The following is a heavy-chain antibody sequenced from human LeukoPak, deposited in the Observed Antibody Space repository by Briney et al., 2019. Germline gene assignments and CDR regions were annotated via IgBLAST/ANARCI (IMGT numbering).Heavy chain of an antibody. Sequence: ASVKVSCKVSGYTLTELSMHWVRQAPGKGLEWMGGFDPEDGETIYAQKFQGRVTMTEDTSTDTAYMELSSLRSEDTAVYYCATSDIVVVPAAIGGFDYWGQGALVTVSS. CDR1: GYTLTELS. D-gene: IGHD2-2*02. V-gene: IGHV1-24*01. CDR3: ATSDIVVVPAAIGGFDY. CDR2: FDPEDGET. J-gene: IGHJ4*02.